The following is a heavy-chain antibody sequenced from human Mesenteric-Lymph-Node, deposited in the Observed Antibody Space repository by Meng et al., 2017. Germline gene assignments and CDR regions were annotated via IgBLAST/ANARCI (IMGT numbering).Heavy chain of an antibody. CDR2: IYYTGST. D-gene: IGHD5-18*01. Sequence: QVRLQVSGPGLVKPSQTLSLTCTVSGGSINSGDYYWSWIRQPPGKGLEWIGYIYYTGSTYYNPSLKSRVTISVDKSKNQFSLKLTSVTAADTAVYYCARGGYYSFDYWGQGTLVTVSS. CDR1: GGSINSGDYY. CDR3: ARGGYYSFDY. V-gene: IGHV4-30-4*01. J-gene: IGHJ4*02.